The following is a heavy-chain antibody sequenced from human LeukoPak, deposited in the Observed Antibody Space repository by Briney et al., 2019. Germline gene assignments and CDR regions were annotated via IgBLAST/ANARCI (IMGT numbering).Heavy chain of an antibody. CDR3: AKMTGPTRTGAFDT. CDR2: IRYDGSNK. CDR1: GFTFSSYG. Sequence: PGGSLRLSCAASGFTFSSYGMHWVRQAPGKGLEWVAFIRYDGSNKYYADSVKGRFTISRDNSKNTLYLQMNSLRAEDTAVYYCAKMTGPTRTGAFDTWGQGTMVTVSS. J-gene: IGHJ3*02. V-gene: IGHV3-30*02. D-gene: IGHD7-27*01.